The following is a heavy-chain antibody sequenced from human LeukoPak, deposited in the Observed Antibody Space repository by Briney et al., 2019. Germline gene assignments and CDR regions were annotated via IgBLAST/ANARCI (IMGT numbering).Heavy chain of an antibody. D-gene: IGHD3-22*01. CDR2: ISSSGSYI. V-gene: IGHV3-21*01. CDR1: GFSFSIYW. CDR3: ARALYDSSGYYFDY. Sequence: GGSLRLSCFASGFSFSIYWMHWVRQAPGKGLEWVSSISSSGSYIYYADSVKGRFTISSDNAKNSLYLQMNSLRAEDTAVYYCARALYDSSGYYFDYWGQGTLVTVSS. J-gene: IGHJ4*02.